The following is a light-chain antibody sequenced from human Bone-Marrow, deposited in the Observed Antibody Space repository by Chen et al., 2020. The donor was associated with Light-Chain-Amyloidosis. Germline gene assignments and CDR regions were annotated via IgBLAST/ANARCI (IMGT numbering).Light chain of an antibody. V-gene: IGLV3-21*02. CDR3: QVWDPNSGGV. Sequence: SYVLTQPPPVSVVPGQTASIPCGGNQLGSKSVHWFQQKSGQAPVLVVYDDSARPSGIPERFSGSNSGNTATLAITRVEAGDEADYFCQVWDPNSGGVFGGGTKLTVL. CDR2: DDS. CDR1: QLGSKS. J-gene: IGLJ3*02.